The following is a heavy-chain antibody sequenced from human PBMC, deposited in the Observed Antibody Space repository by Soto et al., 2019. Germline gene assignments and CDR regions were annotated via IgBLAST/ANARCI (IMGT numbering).Heavy chain of an antibody. D-gene: IGHD3-10*01. Sequence: QVQLVQSGAEVKKPGSSVKVSCKASGGTFSSYAISWVRQAPGQGLEWMGGIIPIFGTANYAQKFQGRVTITADKSTSTAYMELSSLRSEDTAVYYWARKRGGNDYYGSGSYFDYWGQGTLVTVSS. J-gene: IGHJ4*02. CDR2: IIPIFGTA. V-gene: IGHV1-69*06. CDR3: ARKRGGNDYYGSGSYFDY. CDR1: GGTFSSYA.